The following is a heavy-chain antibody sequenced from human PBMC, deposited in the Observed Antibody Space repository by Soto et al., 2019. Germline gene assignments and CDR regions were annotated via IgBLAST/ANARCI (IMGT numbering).Heavy chain of an antibody. J-gene: IGHJ5*02. D-gene: IGHD3-10*01. CDR1: GFTFSSYA. V-gene: IGHV3-23*01. Sequence: GGSLRLSCAASGFTFSSYAMSWVRQAPGKGLEWVSAISGSGGSTYYADSVKGRFTISRDNSKNTLYLQMNSLRAEDTAVYYCAKHPGLWFGELYNWFDPWGQGTLVTVSS. CDR3: AKHPGLWFGELYNWFDP. CDR2: ISGSGGST.